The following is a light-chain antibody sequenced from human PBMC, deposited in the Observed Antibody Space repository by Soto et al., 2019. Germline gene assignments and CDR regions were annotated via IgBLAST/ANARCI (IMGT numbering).Light chain of an antibody. J-gene: IGKJ5*01. CDR1: QSVSSSN. CDR2: GTS. Sequence: DIVLTQSRGTLSLSPGERATLSCRASQSVSSSNLAWYQQKPGQAPRLLIYGTSSRATGIPDRFSGSGSEIDLTLTLSSLEPEEFSVFSCQHYGSIPIPFDQGTGLAI. CDR3: QHYGSIPIP. V-gene: IGKV3-20*01.